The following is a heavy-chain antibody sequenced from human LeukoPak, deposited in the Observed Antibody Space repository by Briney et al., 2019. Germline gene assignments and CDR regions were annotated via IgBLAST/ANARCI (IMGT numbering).Heavy chain of an antibody. CDR2: ISYDGRNK. Sequence: GGSLRLSCAASGFTFSFYGMHWVRQAPGKGLEWVAVISYDGRNKYYANSVKGRFTISRDNAKNTLYLQMNSLRAEDTAVYYCARGRRTVRIAVVGTGVDYWGQGTLVTVSS. D-gene: IGHD6-19*01. CDR1: GFTFSFYG. CDR3: ARGRRTVRIAVVGTGVDY. J-gene: IGHJ4*02. V-gene: IGHV3-30*03.